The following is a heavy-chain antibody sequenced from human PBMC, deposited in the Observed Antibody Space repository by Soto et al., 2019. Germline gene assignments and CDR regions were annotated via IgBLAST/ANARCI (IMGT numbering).Heavy chain of an antibody. CDR2: IIPIFGTA. V-gene: IGHV1-69*12. CDR1: GGTFSSYA. CDR3: QGTGYRSGWPCYYYYGMDV. D-gene: IGHD6-19*01. J-gene: IGHJ6*02. Sequence: QVQLVQSGAEVKKPGSSVKVSCKASGGTFSSYAISWVRQAPGQGLEWMGGIIPIFGTANYAQKFQGRVTITADESTSTAYMELSSLRSEDTAVYYCQGTGYRSGWPCYYYYGMDVWGQGTTVTVSS.